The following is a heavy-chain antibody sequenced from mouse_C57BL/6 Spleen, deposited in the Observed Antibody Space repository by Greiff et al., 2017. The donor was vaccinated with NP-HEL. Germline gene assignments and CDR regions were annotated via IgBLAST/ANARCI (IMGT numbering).Heavy chain of an antibody. D-gene: IGHD2-3*01. CDR3: ARWDMNGYYYYAVDY. CDR2: ISSGSSTI. Sequence: EVQLVESGGGLVKPGGSLKLSCAASGFTFNDYGMHWVRQAPEKGLEWVAYISSGSSTIYYADPVKGRFTITRDNAKHTLFLQMTSLRSKDTAMYYCARWDMNGYYYYAVDYWGQGTTVTVSS. CDR1: GFTFNDYG. J-gene: IGHJ4*01. V-gene: IGHV5-17*01.